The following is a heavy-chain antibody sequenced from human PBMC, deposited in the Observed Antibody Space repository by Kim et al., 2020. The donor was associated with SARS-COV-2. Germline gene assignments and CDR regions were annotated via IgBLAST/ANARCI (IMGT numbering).Heavy chain of an antibody. J-gene: IGHJ4*02. CDR3: ARDAFSVVVVPAVRGFDY. D-gene: IGHD2-2*01. CDR2: INAGNGNT. CDR1: GYTFTSYA. V-gene: IGHV1-3*01. Sequence: ASVKVSCKASGYTFTSYAMHWVRQAPGQRLEWMGWINAGNGNTKYSQKFQGRVTITRDTSASTAYMELSSLRSEDTAVYYCARDAFSVVVVPAVRGFDYWGQGTLVTVSS.